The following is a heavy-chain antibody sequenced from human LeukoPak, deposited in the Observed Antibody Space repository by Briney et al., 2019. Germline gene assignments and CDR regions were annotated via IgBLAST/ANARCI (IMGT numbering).Heavy chain of an antibody. CDR1: GYTFTDLY. CDR2: LRTNTGGT. V-gene: IGHV1-2*02. CDR3: ARHNYDFDFDY. D-gene: IGHD3-3*01. J-gene: IGHJ4*02. Sequence: ASVKVSCKASGYTFTDLYIHWVRQAPGQGLEWMGFLRTNTGGTSYAQKFQGRVTMTRDTSISTAYLELTSLPSDDTAVYFCARHNYDFDFDYWGQGTLVTVSA.